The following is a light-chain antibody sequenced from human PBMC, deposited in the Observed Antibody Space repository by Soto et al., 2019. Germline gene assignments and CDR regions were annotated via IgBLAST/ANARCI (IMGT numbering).Light chain of an antibody. J-gene: IGKJ4*01. Sequence: EIVLTQSPGTLSLSPGERATLSCRASQSVSSSYLAWYQQKPGQAPRLLIYGASSRATGIPDRFSGSGSGTDFNLTICRLEPEDFAVYYCQQYGSSPPLTFGGGTKVEIK. V-gene: IGKV3-20*01. CDR3: QQYGSSPPLT. CDR1: QSVSSSY. CDR2: GAS.